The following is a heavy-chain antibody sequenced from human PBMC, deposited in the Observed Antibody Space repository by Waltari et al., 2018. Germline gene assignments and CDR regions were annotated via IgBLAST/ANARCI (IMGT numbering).Heavy chain of an antibody. CDR2: VNHSGST. J-gene: IGHJ4*02. CDR1: GESFSAYY. V-gene: IGHV4-34*01. D-gene: IGHD1-20*01. Sequence: QVQLQQWGAGLLKPSETLSLTCAVYGESFSAYYWTWIRQPPGKGLEWIGEVNHSGSTNYKPSLKTRVTISADTSKNQFSLKLNSVTAADTAVYYCARGRITGTSPFGYWGQGTLVTVSS. CDR3: ARGRITGTSPFGY.